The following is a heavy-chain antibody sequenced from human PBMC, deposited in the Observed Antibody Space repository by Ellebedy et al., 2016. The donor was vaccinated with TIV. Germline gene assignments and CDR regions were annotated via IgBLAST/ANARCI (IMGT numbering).Heavy chain of an antibody. V-gene: IGHV3-30*12. D-gene: IGHD2-21*01. Sequence: PGGSLRLSCAASGFTFSSYGMHWVRQAPGKGLEWVAVISYDGSNKYYADSVKGRFTISRDNSKNTLYLQMNSLRAEDTAVYYCAKGLWELPFDPWGQGTLVTVSS. CDR2: ISYDGSNK. J-gene: IGHJ5*02. CDR1: GFTFSSYG. CDR3: AKGLWELPFDP.